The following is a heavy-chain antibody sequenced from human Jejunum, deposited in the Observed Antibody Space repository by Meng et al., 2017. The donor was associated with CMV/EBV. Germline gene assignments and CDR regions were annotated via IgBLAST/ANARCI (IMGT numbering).Heavy chain of an antibody. D-gene: IGHD3-10*01. CDR1: GYISNGGYY. V-gene: IGHV4-30-4*01. CDR2: IYYRGST. CDR3: ASSSGNYKVLGTWFDP. J-gene: IGHJ5*02. Sequence: GYISNGGYYGSWIRQPPGKGLEWVGYIYYRGSTFYNPSLKSRVAISLDKSKNQFSLRVNSVTAADTAVYYCASSSGNYKVLGTWFDPWGQGSLVTVSS.